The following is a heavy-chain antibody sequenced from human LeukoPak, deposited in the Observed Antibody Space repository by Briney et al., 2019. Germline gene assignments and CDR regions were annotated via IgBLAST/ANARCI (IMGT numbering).Heavy chain of an antibody. CDR1: GYSISSGYY. D-gene: IGHD3-10*01. CDR3: ARITYYYGSGSSGNWFDP. V-gene: IGHV4-38-2*01. CDR2: IYHSGST. J-gene: IGHJ5*02. Sequence: SETLSLTCAVSGYSISSGYYWGWIRPPPGKGREGIGIIYHSGSTYYNPSLKRRVTISGETTKNQFSLKLSSVTAADTAVYYCARITYYYGSGSSGNWFDPWGQGTLVTVSS.